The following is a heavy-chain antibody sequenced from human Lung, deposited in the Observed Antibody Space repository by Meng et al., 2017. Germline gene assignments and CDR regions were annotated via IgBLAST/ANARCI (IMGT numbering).Heavy chain of an antibody. CDR1: GHPFPDYW. V-gene: IGHV1-2*06. J-gene: IGHJ4*02. CDR3: ARDEDISAAGKLFGDY. CDR2: VNPKSGDT. Sequence: GAEVHKPGVSVKVSCNASGHPFPDYWVQWVRRAPGQGLEWMGRVNPKSGDTHYAQRFQGRVTMTGDTSISTAYMELSGLRSDDTAMYYCARDEDISAAGKLFGDYWGQGTLVTVSS. D-gene: IGHD6-13*01.